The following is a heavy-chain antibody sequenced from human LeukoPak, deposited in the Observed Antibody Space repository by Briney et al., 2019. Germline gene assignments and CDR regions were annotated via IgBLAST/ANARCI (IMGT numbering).Heavy chain of an antibody. CDR2: IYHSGST. CDR1: GYSISSGYY. D-gene: IGHD1-26*01. J-gene: IGHJ4*02. CDR3: ARDGGSYPFDY. Sequence: SETLSLTCTVSGYSISSGYYWGWIRQPPGKGLEWIGSIYHSGSTYYNPSLKSRVTISVDTSKNQFSLKLSSVTAADTAVYYCARDGGSYPFDYWGQGTLVTVSS. V-gene: IGHV4-38-2*02.